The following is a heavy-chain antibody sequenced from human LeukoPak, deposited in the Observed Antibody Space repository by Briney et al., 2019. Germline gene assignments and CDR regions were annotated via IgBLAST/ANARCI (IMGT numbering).Heavy chain of an antibody. CDR2: IYYSGST. J-gene: IGHJ4*02. V-gene: IGHV4-39*07. D-gene: IGHD3-9*01. Sequence: SETLSLTCTVSGGSISSSIYYWGWIRQPPGKGLEWIGSIYYSGSTYYNPSLKSRVTISVDTSKNQFSLKLSSVTAADTAVYNCARGDILTGYTNWGQGTLVTVSS. CDR1: GGSISSSIYY. CDR3: ARGDILTGYTN.